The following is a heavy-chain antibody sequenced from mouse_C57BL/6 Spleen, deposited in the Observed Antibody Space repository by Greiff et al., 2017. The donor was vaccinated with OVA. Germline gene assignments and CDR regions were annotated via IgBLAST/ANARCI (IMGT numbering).Heavy chain of an antibody. CDR1: GYTFTDYN. D-gene: IGHD1-1*01. CDR2: INPNNGGT. J-gene: IGHJ1*03. CDR3: AKITTVVATNFDV. Sequence: VQLKQSGPELVKPGASVKMSCKASGYTFTDYNMHWVKQSHGKSLEWIGYINPNNGGTSYNQKFKGKATLTVNKSSSTAYMELRSLTSEDSAVYYCAKITTVVATNFDVWGTGTTVTVSS. V-gene: IGHV1-22*01.